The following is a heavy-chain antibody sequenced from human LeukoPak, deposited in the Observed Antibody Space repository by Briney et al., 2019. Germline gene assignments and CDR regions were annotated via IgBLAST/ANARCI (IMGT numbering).Heavy chain of an antibody. CDR2: INPNSGGT. Sequence: ASVKVSCKASGYTFTGYFIHWLRQAPGQGLEWMGWINPNSGGTNYEQKFQGRVTMTRDTSMSTAYMELSSLRSNDTAVYYCARADSSNWYWFDPWGQGTLVTVSS. J-gene: IGHJ5*02. CDR1: GYTFTGYF. V-gene: IGHV1-2*02. D-gene: IGHD6-13*01. CDR3: ARADSSNWYWFDP.